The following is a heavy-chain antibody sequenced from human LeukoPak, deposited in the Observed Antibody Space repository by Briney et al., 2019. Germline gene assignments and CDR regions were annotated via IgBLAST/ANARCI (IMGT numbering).Heavy chain of an antibody. D-gene: IGHD2-2*01. CDR3: AQGGCSSTSCRFDY. CDR1: GFTFSSYA. CDR2: ISGSGGST. V-gene: IGHV3-23*01. Sequence: AGGSLRLSCAASGFTFSSYAMSWVRQAPGKGLEWVSAISGSGGSTYYADSVKGRFTISRDNSKNTLYLQMNSLRAEDTAVYYCAQGGCSSTSCRFDYWGQGTLVTVSS. J-gene: IGHJ4*02.